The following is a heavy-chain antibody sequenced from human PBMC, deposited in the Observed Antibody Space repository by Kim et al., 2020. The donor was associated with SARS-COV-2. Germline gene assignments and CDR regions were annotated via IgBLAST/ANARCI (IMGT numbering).Heavy chain of an antibody. Sequence: GGSLRLSCVASGFNLSTHTMDWVRQAPGKGLEWVSSISSRSSYIYYADSVKGRFTISRDNAKNLVYLQMNSLRAEDTALYYCSGGITKFYSYYSMDVWGHGTTVTVSS. J-gene: IGHJ6*02. CDR3: SGGITKFYSYYSMDV. CDR2: ISSRSSYI. D-gene: IGHD1-26*01. CDR1: GFNLSTHT. V-gene: IGHV3-21*06.